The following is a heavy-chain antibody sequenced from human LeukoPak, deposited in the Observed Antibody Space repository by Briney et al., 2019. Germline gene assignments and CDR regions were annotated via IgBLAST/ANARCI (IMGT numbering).Heavy chain of an antibody. Sequence: ASVKVSCKASGYTFSNYGISWVRQAPGQGLEWMGWSSPYNGKTNYAQKLQGRVTMTADTSTSTAYMEPRSLRSDDTAMYYCARGLLTFGGVIGGPQALEYFQHWGQGTLVTVSS. J-gene: IGHJ1*01. CDR3: ARGLLTFGGVIGGPQALEYFQH. CDR1: GYTFSNYG. CDR2: SSPYNGKT. D-gene: IGHD3-16*02. V-gene: IGHV1-18*01.